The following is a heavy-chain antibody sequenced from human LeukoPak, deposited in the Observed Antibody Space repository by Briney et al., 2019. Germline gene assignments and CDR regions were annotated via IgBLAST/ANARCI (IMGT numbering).Heavy chain of an antibody. Sequence: GGSLRPSCAASAFTFSDYSMNWVRQAPGKGLEWISYISGRSSTIYYADSVKGRFTISRDNAKNSMYLQMNSLRAEDTAVYYCARDRIKSGSYYFDYWGQGTLVTVSS. V-gene: IGHV3-48*01. CDR1: AFTFSDYS. J-gene: IGHJ4*02. CDR3: ARDRIKSGSYYFDY. D-gene: IGHD1-26*01. CDR2: ISGRSSTI.